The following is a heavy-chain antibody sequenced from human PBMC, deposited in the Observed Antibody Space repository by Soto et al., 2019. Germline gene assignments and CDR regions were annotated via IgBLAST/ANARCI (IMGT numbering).Heavy chain of an antibody. V-gene: IGHV1-18*01. CDR3: ARDINWNYGRRWFDP. J-gene: IGHJ5*02. D-gene: IGHD1-7*01. Sequence: ASVKVFCKASGYTFTSYGISWVRQAPGQGLEWMGWISAYNGNTNYAQKLQGRVTMTTDTSTSTAYMELRSLRPDDTAVYYCARDINWNYGRRWFDPWGQGTLVTVSS. CDR2: ISAYNGNT. CDR1: GYTFTSYG.